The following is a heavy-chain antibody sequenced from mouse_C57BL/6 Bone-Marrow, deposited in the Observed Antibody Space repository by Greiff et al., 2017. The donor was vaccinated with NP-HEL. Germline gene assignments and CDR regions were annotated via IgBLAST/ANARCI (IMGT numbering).Heavy chain of an antibody. CDR3: ARPRDGGFYAMDY. CDR2: ISSGGSYT. J-gene: IGHJ4*01. Sequence: EVQLVESGGDLVKPGGSLKLSCAASGFTFSSYGMSWVRQTPDKRLEWVATISSGGSYTYYPDSVKGRFTISRDNAKNTLYLQMSSLKSEDTAMYYCARPRDGGFYAMDYWGQGTSVTVSS. CDR1: GFTFSSYG. V-gene: IGHV5-6*01.